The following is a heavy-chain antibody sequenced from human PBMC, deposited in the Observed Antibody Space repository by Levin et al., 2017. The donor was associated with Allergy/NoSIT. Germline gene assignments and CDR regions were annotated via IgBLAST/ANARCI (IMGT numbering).Heavy chain of an antibody. V-gene: IGHV1-8*01. Sequence: VASVKVSCKASGYTFTSYDINWVRQATGQGLEWMGWMNPDNGNTGYAQNFQGRVTMTRNTSTTTAYMELSSLRSDDTAVYYCSRGLGWSDDFWGQGTLVTVSS. D-gene: IGHD6-19*01. J-gene: IGHJ4*02. CDR3: SRGLGWSDDF. CDR2: MNPDNGNT. CDR1: GYTFTSYD.